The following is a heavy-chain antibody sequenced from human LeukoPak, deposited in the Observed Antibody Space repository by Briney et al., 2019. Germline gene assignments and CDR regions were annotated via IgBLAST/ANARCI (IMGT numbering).Heavy chain of an antibody. CDR1: GGSISIISSSTYY. Sequence: PSETLTLTCTVSGGSISIISSSTYYWGWIRQAPGKGLEWIGSLYYGENSHYNPSLKSRATLSVDTSNNQFSLKLTSVTAADAAVYFCARQLPTAAADTRGYFDYWGYGTVVTVSS. D-gene: IGHD6-25*01. V-gene: IGHV4-39*01. CDR3: ARQLPTAAADTRGYFDY. CDR2: LYYGENS. J-gene: IGHJ4*01.